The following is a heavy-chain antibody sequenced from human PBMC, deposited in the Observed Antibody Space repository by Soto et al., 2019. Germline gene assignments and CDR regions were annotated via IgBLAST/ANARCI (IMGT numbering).Heavy chain of an antibody. CDR3: ARGRYGDY. V-gene: IGHV1-18*01. D-gene: IGHD1-1*01. J-gene: IGHJ4*02. CDR1: GYTFTSYG. CDR2: ISAHNGNA. Sequence: QVHLVQSGAEVKKPGASVKVSCKASGYTFTSYGITWVRQAPGQGLEWMGWISAHNGNAHYAQRLEGRVIVTRHTSTSTAYMELRSLISDDTAVYYCARGRYGDYWGQGALVTVSS.